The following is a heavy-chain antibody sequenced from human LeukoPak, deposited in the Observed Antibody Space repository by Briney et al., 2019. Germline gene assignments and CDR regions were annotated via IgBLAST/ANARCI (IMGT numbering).Heavy chain of an antibody. V-gene: IGHV3-23*01. D-gene: IGHD3-10*01. Sequence: GGSLRLSCAASGFTFNNYGVHWVRQAPGKGLEWVSTITGGTDRKYYADSVKGRFTISRDNSKNTVYLQMNSLRAEDTAVYYCAKDYFASGTYGYCDCWGQGTLVTVSS. CDR2: ITGGTDRK. CDR1: GFTFNNYG. J-gene: IGHJ4*02. CDR3: AKDYFASGTYGYCDC.